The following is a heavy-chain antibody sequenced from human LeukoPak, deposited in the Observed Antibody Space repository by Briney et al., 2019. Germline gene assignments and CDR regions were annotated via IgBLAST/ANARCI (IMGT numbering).Heavy chain of an antibody. J-gene: IGHJ5*02. CDR1: EFTFTSYE. Sequence: GGSLRLSCAASEFTFTSYELNWVRQAPGKGPEWVSYISSSGNTISYADSVKGRFTISRDNAKNSLYLQVISLRAEDTAVYYCARGGRAMVRGVTDWFDPWGQGTLVTVSS. D-gene: IGHD3-10*01. CDR3: ARGGRAMVRGVTDWFDP. V-gene: IGHV3-48*03. CDR2: ISSSGNTI.